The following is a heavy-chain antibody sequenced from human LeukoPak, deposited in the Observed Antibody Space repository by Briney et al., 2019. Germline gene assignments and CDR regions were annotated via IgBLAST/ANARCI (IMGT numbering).Heavy chain of an antibody. CDR2: IKQDGSAK. Sequence: GSLRLSCAASGFTFSSYWMSWVRQAPGKGLEWVANIKQDGSAKYSVDSVKGRFTISRDNAKNSLYLQMNSLRAEDTAVYYCARAASGSYPGYFDYWGQGTLVTVSS. CDR1: GFTFSSYW. V-gene: IGHV3-7*01. D-gene: IGHD1-26*01. CDR3: ARAASGSYPGYFDY. J-gene: IGHJ4*02.